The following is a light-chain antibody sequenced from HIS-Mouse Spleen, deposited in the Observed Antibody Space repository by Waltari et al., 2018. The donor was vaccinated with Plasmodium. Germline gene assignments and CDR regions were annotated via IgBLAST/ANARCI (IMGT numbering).Light chain of an antibody. CDR1: SSDVGSYNL. CDR3: CSYAGNSTWV. Sequence: QSALTQPASVSGSPGQSITISCTGTSSDVGSYNLVSWYQQHPGKAPKLMIYDEGSKGPSGVSKRCSGSKSGNTASLTISGLQAEDEADYYCCSYAGNSTWVFGGGTKLTVL. CDR2: EGS. J-gene: IGLJ3*02. V-gene: IGLV2-23*01.